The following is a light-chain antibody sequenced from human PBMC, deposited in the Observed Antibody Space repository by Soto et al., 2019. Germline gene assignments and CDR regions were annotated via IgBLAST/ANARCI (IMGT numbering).Light chain of an antibody. V-gene: IGLV1-40*01. CDR2: DTT. CDR1: SSNIGAGYD. J-gene: IGLJ1*01. Sequence: QSVLTQPPSVSGAPGQRVTISCTGSSSNIGAGYDVHWYQQLPGTAPKLLIYDTTNRASGVPDRFSGSKSGSSASLAITGLRVEDGPNYYCRPFAPTLVNFFVFGTGTRVT. CDR3: RPFAPTLVNFFV.